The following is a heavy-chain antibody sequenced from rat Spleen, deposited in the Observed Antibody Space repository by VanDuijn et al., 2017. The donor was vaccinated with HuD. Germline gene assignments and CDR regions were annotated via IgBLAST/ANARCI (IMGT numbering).Heavy chain of an antibody. CDR1: GFTFSGYA. V-gene: IGHV5-27*01. CDR3: TRATTYGYTLDY. Sequence: EVQLVESGGGLVQPGRSLKFSCAASGFTFSGYAMAWVRQAPTKGLEWVASISPSGGGTWYRDSVKGRFTVSRENTERTLYLLVDSLRSEDTATYYCTRATTYGYTLDYWGQGVMVTVSS. J-gene: IGHJ2*01. CDR2: ISPSGGGT. D-gene: IGHD1-6*01.